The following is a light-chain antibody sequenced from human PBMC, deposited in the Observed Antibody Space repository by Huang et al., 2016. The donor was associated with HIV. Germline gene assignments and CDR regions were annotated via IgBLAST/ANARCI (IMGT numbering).Light chain of an antibody. CDR2: GVS. Sequence: DIVMTQSPVTLSLSPGEGATLSCEASHSVATNVAWFQQKPGQAPRLLIYGVSTRATGTPVRFRGSGSGTDFSLSITSLHRDDFGVYYCQQYNDWPPITFGQGTRL. V-gene: IGKV3-15*01. CDR1: HSVATN. J-gene: IGKJ5*01. CDR3: QQYNDWPPIT.